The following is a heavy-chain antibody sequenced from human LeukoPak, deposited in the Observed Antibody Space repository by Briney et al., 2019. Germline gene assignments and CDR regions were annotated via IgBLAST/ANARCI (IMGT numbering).Heavy chain of an antibody. D-gene: IGHD1-14*01. Sequence: PGGSLSLSCAASGFTFSDYYMSWIRQAPGKGLEWVSYISSSSSYTNYADSVKGRFTISRDNAKNSPYLQMNSLRAEDTAVYYCARDRREPDIWGQGTMVTVSS. CDR2: ISSSSSYT. CDR1: GFTFSDYY. V-gene: IGHV3-11*05. J-gene: IGHJ3*02. CDR3: ARDRREPDI.